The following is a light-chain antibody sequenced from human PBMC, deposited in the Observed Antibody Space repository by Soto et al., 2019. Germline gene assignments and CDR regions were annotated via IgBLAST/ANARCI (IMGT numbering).Light chain of an antibody. CDR3: QQYGSSGT. V-gene: IGKV3-20*01. J-gene: IGKJ1*01. CDR1: QSVSSN. Sequence: ERVMTQSPATLSLSHGERATLSCRASQSVSSNLAWYQQKPGQAPRLLIYGASNRATGIPDRFSGSGSGTDFTLTISRLEPEDFAVYYCQQYGSSGTFGQGTKVDIK. CDR2: GAS.